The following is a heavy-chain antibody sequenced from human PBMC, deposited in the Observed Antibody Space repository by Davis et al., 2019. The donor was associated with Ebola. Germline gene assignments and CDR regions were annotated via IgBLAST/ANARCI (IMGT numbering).Heavy chain of an antibody. J-gene: IGHJ6*02. V-gene: IGHV6-1*01. CDR1: GATLSSAG. Sequence: PSQTLSPTCPISGATLSSAGCTRIIPLPSREIDLFRCTYYKSKWYNDYAVSVKSRITINPDTSKNQFSLHLNSVTPEDTAVYYCARGWLASGMDVWGQGTTVTVSS. D-gene: IGHD6-19*01. CDR2: TYYKSKWYN. CDR3: ARGWLASGMDV.